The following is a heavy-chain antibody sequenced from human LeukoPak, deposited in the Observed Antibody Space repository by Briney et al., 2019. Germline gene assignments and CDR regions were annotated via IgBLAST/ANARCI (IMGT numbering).Heavy chain of an antibody. CDR1: GFTFSSYS. CDR3: ARDSPYYGSGSYGFDY. J-gene: IGHJ4*02. V-gene: IGHV3-21*01. Sequence: GGSLRLSCAASGFTFSSYSMNGVRQAPGKGLGWVSSISSSSSYIYYADSVKGRFTISRDNAKNSLYLQMNSLRAEDTAVYYCARDSPYYGSGSYGFDYWGQGTLVTVSS. CDR2: ISSSSSYI. D-gene: IGHD3-10*01.